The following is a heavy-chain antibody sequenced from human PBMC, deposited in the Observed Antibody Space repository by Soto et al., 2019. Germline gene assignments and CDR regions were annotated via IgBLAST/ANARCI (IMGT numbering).Heavy chain of an antibody. D-gene: IGHD2-15*01. CDR3: ASGYCSGGSCYYPLNFDY. CDR2: IIPIFGTA. J-gene: IGHJ4*02. Sequence: SVKVSCKASGGTFSSYAISWVRQAPGQGLEWMGGIIPIFGTANYAQKFQGRVTITADESTSTAYMELSSLRSEDTAVYYCASGYCSGGSCYYPLNFDYWGQGTLVTVSS. V-gene: IGHV1-69*13. CDR1: GGTFSSYA.